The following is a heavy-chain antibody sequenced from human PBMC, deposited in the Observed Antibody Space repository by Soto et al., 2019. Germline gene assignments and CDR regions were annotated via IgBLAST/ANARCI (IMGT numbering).Heavy chain of an antibody. CDR1: GGSISSSSYY. J-gene: IGHJ3*02. V-gene: IGHV4-39*01. Sequence: SETLSLTCTVSGGSISSSSYYWGWIRQPPGKGLEWIGSIYYSGSTYYNPSLKSRVTISVDTSKNQFSLKLSSVTAADTAVYYCARSPSLLAMIVVRGAFDIWGQGTMVTVSS. CDR3: ARSPSLLAMIVVRGAFDI. CDR2: IYYSGST. D-gene: IGHD3-22*01.